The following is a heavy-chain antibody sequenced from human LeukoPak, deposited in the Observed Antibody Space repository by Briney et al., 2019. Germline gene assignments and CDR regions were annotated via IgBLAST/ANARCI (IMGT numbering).Heavy chain of an antibody. V-gene: IGHV3-23*01. CDR2: ISGSGGST. Sequence: GGSLRLSCAASGFTFSSYAMSWVRQAPGKGLEWVSAISGSGGSTYYAYSVKGRFTISRDNSKNTLYLQLNSLRAEDTAVYYCAKDIAYYYDSSGYYYTNAFDIWGQGTMVTVSS. J-gene: IGHJ3*02. CDR3: AKDIAYYYDSSGYYYTNAFDI. D-gene: IGHD3-22*01. CDR1: GFTFSSYA.